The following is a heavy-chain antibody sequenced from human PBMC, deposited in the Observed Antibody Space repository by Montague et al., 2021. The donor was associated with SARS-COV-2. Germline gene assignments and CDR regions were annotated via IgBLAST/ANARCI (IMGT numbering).Heavy chain of an antibody. Sequence: SETLSLTCTVSSGSISSYYWSWIRQPPGKGLEWIGYIYYSGSTNYNPSLESRVTISVDTSKNQFSLKLSSVTAADTAVYYCARGAGYSSSWYLAFETWGQGTMVTVSS. CDR2: IYYSGST. V-gene: IGHV4-59*01. CDR1: SGSISSYY. J-gene: IGHJ3*02. CDR3: ARGAGYSSSWYLAFET. D-gene: IGHD6-13*01.